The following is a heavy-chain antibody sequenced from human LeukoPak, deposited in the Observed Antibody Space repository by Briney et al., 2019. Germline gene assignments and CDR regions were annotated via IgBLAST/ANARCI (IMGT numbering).Heavy chain of an antibody. CDR3: AKDLRGIVVVPAAMTDYYYYGMDV. J-gene: IGHJ6*02. Sequence: GGSLRLSCAASGFTFSSYAMSWVRQAPGKGLEWVSAISGSGGSTYYADSVKGRLTISRDNSKNTLYLQMNSLRAEDTAVYYCAKDLRGIVVVPAAMTDYYYYGMDVWGQGTTVTVSS. D-gene: IGHD2-2*01. V-gene: IGHV3-23*01. CDR1: GFTFSSYA. CDR2: ISGSGGST.